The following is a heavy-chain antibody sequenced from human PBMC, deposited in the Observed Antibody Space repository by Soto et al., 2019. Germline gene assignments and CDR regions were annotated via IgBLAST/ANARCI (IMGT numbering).Heavy chain of an antibody. D-gene: IGHD6-19*01. V-gene: IGHV6-1*01. CDR1: GDSVSSNTAA. J-gene: IGHJ4*02. Sequence: SQTLSLTCAISGDSVSSNTAAWNWIRSSPSRGLEWLGRTYYMSNWRHDYAVSVKSRITVNPDTSNNHFSLQLNSVTPDDTAVYYCARGVAGSGFDLWGQGTLVTVSS. CDR3: ARGVAGSGFDL. CDR2: TYYMSNWRH.